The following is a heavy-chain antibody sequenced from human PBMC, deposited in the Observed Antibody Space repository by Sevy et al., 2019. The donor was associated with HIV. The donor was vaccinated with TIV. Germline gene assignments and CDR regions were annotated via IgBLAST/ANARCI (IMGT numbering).Heavy chain of an antibody. CDR3: ARVKEEQWLVRYYYYYGMDV. D-gene: IGHD6-19*01. V-gene: IGHV1-2*02. CDR1: GYTFTGYY. CDR2: INPNSGGT. Sequence: ASVKVSCKASGYTFTGYYMHWVRQAPGQGLEWMGWINPNSGGTNYAQKFQGRVTMTRDTSISKAYMELGRLRSDETAVYYCARVKEEQWLVRYYYYYGMDVWGQGTTVTVSS. J-gene: IGHJ6*02.